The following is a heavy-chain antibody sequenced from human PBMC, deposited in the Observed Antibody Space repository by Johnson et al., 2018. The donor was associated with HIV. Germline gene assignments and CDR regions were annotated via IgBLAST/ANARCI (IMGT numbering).Heavy chain of an antibody. V-gene: IGHV3-30-3*01. D-gene: IGHD3-16*01. Sequence: QVQLVESGGGLVQPGGSLRLSCAASGFTFSSYAMSWVRQAPGKGLEWVAVISYDGSNKYYADSVKGRFTISRDNSKNTLYLQMNSLRAEDTAVYYCAKDNPRLGGAFDIWGQGTMVTVSS. CDR1: GFTFSSYA. CDR3: AKDNPRLGGAFDI. CDR2: ISYDGSNK. J-gene: IGHJ3*02.